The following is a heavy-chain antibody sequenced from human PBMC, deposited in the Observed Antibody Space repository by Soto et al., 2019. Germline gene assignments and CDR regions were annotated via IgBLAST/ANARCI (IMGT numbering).Heavy chain of an antibody. D-gene: IGHD3-22*01. Sequence: GGSLRLSCATSGFTFISHGMHWVRQAPGKGLQWVAFISHDGSNKYYGDSVKGRFTISRDNSQNTLYLEMNSLRAEDTAMFYCAKALPMYYYESSAYYILDYWGPGTLVTVS. V-gene: IGHV3-30*18. J-gene: IGHJ4*02. CDR3: AKALPMYYYESSAYYILDY. CDR1: GFTFISHG. CDR2: ISHDGSNK.